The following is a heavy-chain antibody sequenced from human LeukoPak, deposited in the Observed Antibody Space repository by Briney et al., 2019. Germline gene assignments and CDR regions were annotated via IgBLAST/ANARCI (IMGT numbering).Heavy chain of an antibody. V-gene: IGHV4-61*01. J-gene: IGHJ5*02. Sequence: SETLSLTCTVSGGSISGGSYYWSWIRQPPGKGLEWIGYIYYSGSTKYNLSFKSRVTISVDTSKNQFSLKLSSVTAADTAVYYCARGTRVPAAKRLFDPWGQGTLVTVSS. CDR1: GGSISGGSYY. CDR2: IYYSGST. D-gene: IGHD2-2*01. CDR3: ARGTRVPAAKRLFDP.